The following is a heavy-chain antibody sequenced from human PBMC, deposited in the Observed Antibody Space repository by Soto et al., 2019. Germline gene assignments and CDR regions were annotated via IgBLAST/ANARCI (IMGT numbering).Heavy chain of an antibody. V-gene: IGHV3-23*01. J-gene: IGHJ6*03. Sequence: GSLRPSYSVACVTFSSYAMSWVRQAPGKGLEWVSAISGSGGSTYYADSVKGRFTISRDNSKNTLYLQMNSLRAEDTAVYYCASKGILLWFGTNHYYMDVWGKGTTVTVSS. CDR3: ASKGILLWFGTNHYYMDV. CDR1: CVTFSSYA. D-gene: IGHD3-10*01. CDR2: ISGSGGST.